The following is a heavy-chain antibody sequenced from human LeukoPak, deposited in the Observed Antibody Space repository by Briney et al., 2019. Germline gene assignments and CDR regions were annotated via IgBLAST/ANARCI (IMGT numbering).Heavy chain of an antibody. CDR3: AKDPKAWFGEFPDAFDI. Sequence: ASVKVSCKASGYTFTSYGISWVRQAPGQGLEWMGWISAYNGNTNYAQKFQGRVTITTDESTSTAYMELSSLRSEDTAVYYCAKDPKAWFGEFPDAFDIWGQGTMVTVSS. J-gene: IGHJ3*02. D-gene: IGHD3-10*01. V-gene: IGHV1-18*04. CDR1: GYTFTSYG. CDR2: ISAYNGNT.